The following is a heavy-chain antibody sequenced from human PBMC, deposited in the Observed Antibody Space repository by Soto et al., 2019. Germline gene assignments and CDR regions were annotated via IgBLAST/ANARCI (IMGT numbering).Heavy chain of an antibody. D-gene: IGHD5-18*01. CDR2: VTANGGNT. CDR3: GKGWRSVNTDMVSDS. Sequence: GGSLRLSCSASGFIFTNFAMYWVRQAPGKGLEYVSSVTANGGNTYYAGSVKDRFTISRDNSKNTLYLQMSSLRPEDTALYYCGKGWRSVNTDMVSDSWGQGTQVTVSS. CDR1: GFIFTNFA. J-gene: IGHJ4*02. V-gene: IGHV3-64D*08.